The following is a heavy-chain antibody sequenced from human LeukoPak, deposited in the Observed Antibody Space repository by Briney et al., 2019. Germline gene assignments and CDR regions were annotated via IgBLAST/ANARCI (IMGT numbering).Heavy chain of an antibody. CDR1: GGSISSYY. CDR3: ARGKAVGLFHY. V-gene: IGHV4-59*01. Sequence: SETLSLTCTVSGGSISSYYWSWIRQPPGKGLEWIGYIYYSGSTNYNPSLKSRVTISVDTSKNQLSLKLSSVTAADTAVYYCARGKAVGLFHYWGQGTLVTVSS. CDR2: IYYSGST. J-gene: IGHJ4*02. D-gene: IGHD6-19*01.